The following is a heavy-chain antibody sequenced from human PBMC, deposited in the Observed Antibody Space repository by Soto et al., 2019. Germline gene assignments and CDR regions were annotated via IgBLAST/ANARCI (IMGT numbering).Heavy chain of an antibody. J-gene: IGHJ3*02. CDR1: GFTLSSYA. CDR3: AKDLDFGVVIIQTDAFDI. CDR2: ISGSGGST. Sequence: GGSLRLSCAASGFTLSSYAMSWVRQAPGKGLEWVSAISGSGGSTYYADSVKGRFTISRDNSKNTLYLQMNSLRAEDTAVYYCAKDLDFGVVIIQTDAFDIWGQGTMVTVSS. D-gene: IGHD3-3*01. V-gene: IGHV3-23*01.